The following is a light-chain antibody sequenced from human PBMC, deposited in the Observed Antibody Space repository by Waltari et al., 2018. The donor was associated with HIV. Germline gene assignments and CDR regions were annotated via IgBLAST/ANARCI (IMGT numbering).Light chain of an antibody. J-gene: IGKJ5*01. CDR2: EVS. V-gene: IGKV2D-29*01. CDR1: QSLLHSDGNTY. CDR3: MQSTQLPIT. Sequence: MTQTPLSLSVPPGRPASISCMSTQSLLHSDGNTYLYWYLQKAGQPPQLLIYEVSNRFSGVPDRFSGSGSGTYFTLKISRVEAEDVGVYYCMQSTQLPITFGQGTRLEIK.